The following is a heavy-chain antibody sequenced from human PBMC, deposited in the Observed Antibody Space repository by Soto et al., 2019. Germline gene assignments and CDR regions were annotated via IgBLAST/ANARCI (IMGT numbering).Heavy chain of an antibody. D-gene: IGHD6-6*01. V-gene: IGHV1-18*01. J-gene: IGHJ4*02. CDR2: ISAYNGNT. CDR1: GYTFTSYG. Sequence: ASLKVSCKASGYTFTSYGISWVRQAPGQGLEWMGWISAYNGNTNYAQKLQGRVTMTTDTSTSTAYMELRSLRSDDTAVYYCARVSSSEKQFDYWGQGTLVTVSS. CDR3: ARVSSSEKQFDY.